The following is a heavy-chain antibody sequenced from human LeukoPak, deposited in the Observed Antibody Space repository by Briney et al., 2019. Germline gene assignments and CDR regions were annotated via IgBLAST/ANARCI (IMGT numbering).Heavy chain of an antibody. J-gene: IGHJ4*02. CDR3: ASQRGPDTYFDY. V-gene: IGHV1-69*04. D-gene: IGHD5-18*01. CDR2: IIPILGIA. Sequence: SVKVSCKASGGTFSSYAISWVRQAPGQGLEWMGRIIPILGIANYAQKFQGRVTITADKSTSTAYMELSSLRSEDTAVYYCASQRGPDTYFDYWGQGTLVTVSS. CDR1: GGTFSSYA.